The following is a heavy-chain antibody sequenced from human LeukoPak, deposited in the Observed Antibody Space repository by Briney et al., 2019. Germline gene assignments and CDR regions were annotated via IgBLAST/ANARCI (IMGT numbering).Heavy chain of an antibody. CDR1: GFTVSSNY. Sequence: PGGPLRLSCAASGFTVSSNYMSWVRQPPGKGLEWIGEIYHSGTTNYNPSLKSRVTISVDRSKNSFSLKLSSVTAADTAVYYCARVPHDSGSPDAFDIWGQGTVVTVSS. CDR3: ARVPHDSGSPDAFDI. J-gene: IGHJ3*02. CDR2: IYHSGTT. D-gene: IGHD3-10*01. V-gene: IGHV4-4*02.